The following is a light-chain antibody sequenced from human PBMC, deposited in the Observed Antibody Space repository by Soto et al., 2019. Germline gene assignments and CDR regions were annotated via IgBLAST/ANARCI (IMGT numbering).Light chain of an antibody. CDR3: QQYYSTPWT. CDR1: QSVFSRFRNKNY. CDR2: WAS. J-gene: IGKJ1*01. Sequence: DIVMTQSPDSLTLSLGERATINCKSSQSVFSRFRNKNYLGWFQQKPGQTPRLLIYWASTRESGVSDRFSGSGSGTDFTLTISSLQAEDVAVYYCQQYYSTPWTFGQGTKVDIK. V-gene: IGKV4-1*01.